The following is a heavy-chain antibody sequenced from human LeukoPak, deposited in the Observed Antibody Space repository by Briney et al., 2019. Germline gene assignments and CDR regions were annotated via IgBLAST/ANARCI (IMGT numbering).Heavy chain of an antibody. D-gene: IGHD3-3*01. Sequence: ASVKVSCKASGYTITGYYMHWVRQAPGQGLEWMGWINPNSGGTNYAQKFQGWVTMTRDTSISTAHMELSRLRSDDTAAYYCARGGFWSGYQVDYWGQGTPVTVSS. CDR3: ARGGFWSGYQVDY. V-gene: IGHV1-2*04. CDR2: INPNSGGT. CDR1: GYTITGYY. J-gene: IGHJ4*02.